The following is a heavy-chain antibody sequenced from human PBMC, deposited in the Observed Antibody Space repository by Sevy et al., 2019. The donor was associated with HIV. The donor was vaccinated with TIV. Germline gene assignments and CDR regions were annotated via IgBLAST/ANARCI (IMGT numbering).Heavy chain of an antibody. J-gene: IGHJ3*02. CDR2: IYYSGST. CDR3: ASEIYYSDSSGYSRDAFDI. D-gene: IGHD3-22*01. Sequence: SETLSLTCTVSGGSISSSSYYWGWIRQPPGKGLEWIGSIYYSGSTYYNPSLKRRATISVDTSKNQFSLKLSSVTAADTPVYYCASEIYYSDSSGYSRDAFDIWGQGTMVTVSS. V-gene: IGHV4-39*01. CDR1: GGSISSSSYY.